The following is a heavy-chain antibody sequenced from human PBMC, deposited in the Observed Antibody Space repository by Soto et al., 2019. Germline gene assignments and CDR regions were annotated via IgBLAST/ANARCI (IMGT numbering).Heavy chain of an antibody. CDR1: GYTFTSYY. D-gene: IGHD3-22*01. CDR3: ATEFPSTMYYYDSSGPNSI. Sequence: ASVKVSCKASGYTFTSYYMHWVRQAPGQGLEWMGIINPSGGSTIYAQKFQGRVTMTEDTSTDTAYMELSSLRSEDTAVYYCATEFPSTMYYYDSSGPNSIWGQGTLVTVSS. J-gene: IGHJ4*02. V-gene: IGHV1-46*01. CDR2: INPSGGST.